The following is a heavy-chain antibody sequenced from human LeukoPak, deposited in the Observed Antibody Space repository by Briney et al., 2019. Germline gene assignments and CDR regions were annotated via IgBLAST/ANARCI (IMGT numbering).Heavy chain of an antibody. CDR2: IRYDGSNK. CDR3: AKVMLHSDYCMDV. V-gene: IGHV3-30*02. D-gene: IGHD2-8*01. J-gene: IGHJ6*03. Sequence: TGGSLRLSCAASGFTFSSYGMHWVRQAPGKGLEWVAFIRYDGSNKYYADSVKGRFTISRDNSKNTLYLQMNSLRAEDTAVYYCAKVMLHSDYCMDVWGKGTTVTVSS. CDR1: GFTFSSYG.